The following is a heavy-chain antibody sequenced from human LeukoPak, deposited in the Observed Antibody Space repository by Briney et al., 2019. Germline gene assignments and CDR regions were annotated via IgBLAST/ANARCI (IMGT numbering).Heavy chain of an antibody. J-gene: IGHJ1*01. CDR1: GFTFSSYE. CDR2: ISSGGDIM. D-gene: IGHD2/OR15-2a*01. CDR3: ATNLIGAGEYFQQ. Sequence: GGSLRLSCAASGFTFSSYELNWVRQAPGKGLQWVSYISSGGDIMHYADSVKGRFTSSRDNAKNSGYLEMNSLGAEDTAVYYCATNLIGAGEYFQQWGQGTLVTVSS. V-gene: IGHV3-48*03.